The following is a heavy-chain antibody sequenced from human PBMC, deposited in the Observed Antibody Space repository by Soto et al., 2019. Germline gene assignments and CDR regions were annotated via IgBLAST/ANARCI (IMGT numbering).Heavy chain of an antibody. V-gene: IGHV3-23*01. Sequence: PGGSLRLSCVGSGITFSTYAMNWVRQAPGKGLEWVSVISSSGDSSHYADSVKGRFTISRDNSKNTVYLQMNSLRAEDTAVYYCAKEKISTSCCNWFDPWGQGTLVTVS. CDR3: AKEKISTSCCNWFDP. J-gene: IGHJ5*02. CDR1: GITFSTYA. CDR2: ISSSGDSS. D-gene: IGHD2-2*01.